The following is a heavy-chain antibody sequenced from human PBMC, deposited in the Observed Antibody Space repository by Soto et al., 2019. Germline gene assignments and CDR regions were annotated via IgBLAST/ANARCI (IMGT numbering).Heavy chain of an antibody. CDR2: ITDSGDDT. J-gene: IGHJ4*02. D-gene: IGHD2-2*01. V-gene: IGHV3-23*01. CDR1: GFTFNNYA. Sequence: EVQLLESGGGLVQPGGSLRLSCAASGFTFNNYAMGWVRQAPGNGLEWVSAITDSGDDTYYIDSVKGRFTISRDNSKRTLYLQMNSLRAEDTAIYYCAKLGSSSWTPHYYFNYWGQGTLVTVSS. CDR3: AKLGSSSWTPHYYFNY.